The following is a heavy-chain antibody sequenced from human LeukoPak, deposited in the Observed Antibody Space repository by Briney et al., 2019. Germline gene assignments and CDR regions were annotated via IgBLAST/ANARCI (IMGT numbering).Heavy chain of an antibody. CDR1: GFTVSSNY. D-gene: IGHD3-10*01. Sequence: GGSLRLSCAASGFTVSSNYMSWVRQAPGKGLEWVSVIYSGGSTYYADSVKGRFTVSRDNSKNTLYLQMNSLRAEDTAVYYCARDARVTMVRGVITGMDVWGQGTTVTVSS. CDR2: IYSGGST. V-gene: IGHV3-66*01. CDR3: ARDARVTMVRGVITGMDV. J-gene: IGHJ6*02.